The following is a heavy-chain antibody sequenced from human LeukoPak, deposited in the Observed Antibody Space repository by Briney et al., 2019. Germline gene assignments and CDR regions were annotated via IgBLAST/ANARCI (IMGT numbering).Heavy chain of an antibody. Sequence: SETLSLTCTVSGYSISSGYYWGWIRQPPGKGLEWIGSIYHSGSTYYNPSLKSRVAISVDTSKNQFSLKLSSVTAADTAVYYCARDRTTPVGAPKDYYGMDVWGQGTTVTVSS. CDR2: IYHSGST. CDR3: ARDRTTPVGAPKDYYGMDV. V-gene: IGHV4-38-2*02. D-gene: IGHD1-26*01. CDR1: GYSISSGYY. J-gene: IGHJ6*02.